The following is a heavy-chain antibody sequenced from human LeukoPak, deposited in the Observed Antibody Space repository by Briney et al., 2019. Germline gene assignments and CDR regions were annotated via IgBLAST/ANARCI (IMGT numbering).Heavy chain of an antibody. J-gene: IGHJ4*02. Sequence: GGSLRLSCAASGFTFSTYTMNWVRQAPGKGLEWVSSISSNGAYIYYADSMKGRFAISRDNAKNSLYLQMDSLRAEDTAVYYCARDKGGYCSDASCSSRFDSWGQGTLVTVSS. CDR2: ISSNGAYI. CDR1: GFTFSTYT. CDR3: ARDKGGYCSDASCSSRFDS. V-gene: IGHV3-21*01. D-gene: IGHD2-15*01.